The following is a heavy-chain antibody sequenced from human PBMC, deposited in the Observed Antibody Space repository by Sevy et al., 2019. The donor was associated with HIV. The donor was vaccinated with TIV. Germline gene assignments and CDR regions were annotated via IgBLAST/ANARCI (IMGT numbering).Heavy chain of an antibody. CDR1: GFTFSDYW. D-gene: IGHD7-27*01. Sequence: GGSLRLSCEASGFTFSDYWMNWVRQAPGKGLEWVANIKQDGSVKSYVDSVKGRFIICRDNAKNSLYLQMHSLRAEDTAIYYCAKMGTSGVYWGQGTLVTVSS. CDR3: AKMGTSGVY. J-gene: IGHJ4*02. V-gene: IGHV3-7*03. CDR2: IKQDGSVK.